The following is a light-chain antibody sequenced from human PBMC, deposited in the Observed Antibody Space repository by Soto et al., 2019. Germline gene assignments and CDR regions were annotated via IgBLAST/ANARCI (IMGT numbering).Light chain of an antibody. J-gene: IGKJ1*01. Sequence: DIQMTQAPSSLSASVGDRVTLTCRASQSVAGYLNWYQQKPGGAPHLLIYAASTLQSGVPSRFSGSGSGTDFNLPISSLQPEDVATYYCQQSYNSSWTFGPGTKVDIK. V-gene: IGKV1-39*01. CDR3: QQSYNSSWT. CDR2: AAS. CDR1: QSVAGY.